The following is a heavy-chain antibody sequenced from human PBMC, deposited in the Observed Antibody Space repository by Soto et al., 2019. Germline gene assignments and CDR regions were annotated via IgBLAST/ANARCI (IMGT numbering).Heavy chain of an antibody. V-gene: IGHV3-7*01. D-gene: IGHD3-9*01. J-gene: IGHJ6*03. CDR3: AREWGYDIFPRLSCVYYYYMDV. CDR2: IKQDGSEK. CDR1: GFTFSSYW. Sequence: GGSLRLSCAASGFTFSSYWMSWVRQAPGKGLEWVANIKQDGSEKYYVDSVKGRFTISRDNAKNSLYLQMNSLRAEDTAVYYCAREWGYDIFPRLSCVYYYYMDVWGKGTTVTVSS.